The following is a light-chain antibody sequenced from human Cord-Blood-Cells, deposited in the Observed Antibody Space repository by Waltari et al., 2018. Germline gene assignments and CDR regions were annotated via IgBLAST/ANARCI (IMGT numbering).Light chain of an antibody. J-gene: IGKJ1*01. V-gene: IGKV1-5*03. CDR3: QQYNSYSPWT. CDR2: KAS. CDR1: QSISSW. Sequence: DLQMTQSPSTLSASVGDRVTITCRASQSISSWLAWYQQKPVKAPKLLIYKASSLESGVPSRFSGSGSGTEFTLTISSLQPDDFATYYCQQYNSYSPWTFGQGTKVEIK.